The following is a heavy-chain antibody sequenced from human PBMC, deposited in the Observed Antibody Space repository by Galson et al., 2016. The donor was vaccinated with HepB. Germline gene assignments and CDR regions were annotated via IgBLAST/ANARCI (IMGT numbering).Heavy chain of an antibody. CDR1: GLNFWTYW. D-gene: IGHD3-16*01. CDR3: AQYGGLADS. V-gene: IGHV3-7*01. J-gene: IGHJ4*02. Sequence: SLRLSCAASGLNFWTYWMTWVRQAPGKGPEWVASISHDGRDQRYVDSVKGRFTTSRDNARNSLYLQMNSLRVDDTAVYYCAQYGGLADSWGQGTLVTVSS. CDR2: ISHDGRDQ.